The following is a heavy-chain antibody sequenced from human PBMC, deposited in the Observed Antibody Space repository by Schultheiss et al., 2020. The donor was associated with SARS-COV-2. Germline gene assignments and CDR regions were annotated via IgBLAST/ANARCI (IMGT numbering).Heavy chain of an antibody. Sequence: GESLKISCAASGFTFSDYYMSWIRQAPGKGLEWVSAISGSGGSTYYADSVKGRFTISRDNSKNTLYLQMNSLRAEDTAVYYCARTASQWRKHYYYYYGMDVWGQGTTVTVSS. CDR2: ISGSGGST. J-gene: IGHJ6*02. V-gene: IGHV3-23*01. D-gene: IGHD6-19*01. CDR1: GFTFSDYY. CDR3: ARTASQWRKHYYYYYGMDV.